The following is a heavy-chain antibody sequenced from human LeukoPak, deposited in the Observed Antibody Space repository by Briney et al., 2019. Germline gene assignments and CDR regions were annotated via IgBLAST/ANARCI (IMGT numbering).Heavy chain of an antibody. D-gene: IGHD2-8*02. J-gene: IGHJ6*02. V-gene: IGHV3-30*18. Sequence: GGSLRLSCVASGFTFSNYGMHWVRQAPGKGLEWVAHISYDGSNKYYADSVKGRFIISRDHSKNTLYLQMNSLRAEETAVYYCAKIDCTGGSCYYYGLDVWGQGTTVTVSS. CDR1: GFTFSNYG. CDR2: ISYDGSNK. CDR3: AKIDCTGGSCYYYGLDV.